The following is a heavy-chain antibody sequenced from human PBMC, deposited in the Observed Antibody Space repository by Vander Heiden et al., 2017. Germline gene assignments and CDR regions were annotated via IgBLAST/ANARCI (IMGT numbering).Heavy chain of an antibody. J-gene: IGHJ4*02. CDR1: GFTFSSSW. CDR2: MNSDGSTT. CDR3: ARAGFFRFDY. Sequence: EVQLVESGGGLVQPGGSLRLSCVDSGFTFSSSWMHWVRQAPGTGLVRLSRMNSDGSTTDYADSVKGRFTISRDNAKNTLYLQMNGLRAEDTAVYYCARAGFFRFDYWGQGILVTVSS. D-gene: IGHD3-3*01. V-gene: IGHV3-74*01.